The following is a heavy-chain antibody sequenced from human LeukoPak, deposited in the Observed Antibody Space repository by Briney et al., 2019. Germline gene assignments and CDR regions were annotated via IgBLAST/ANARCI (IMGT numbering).Heavy chain of an antibody. CDR3: ARVAPDYGDYVGLDY. D-gene: IGHD4-17*01. Sequence: AGGSLRLSCAASGFTVSSNYMGLVRQAPGKGVEWGSVIYSGGSTYYADSVKGRFTISRDNSKNTLYLQMNSLRAEDTAVYYCARVAPDYGDYVGLDYWGQGTLVTVSS. V-gene: IGHV3-66*02. CDR1: GFTVSSNY. J-gene: IGHJ4*02. CDR2: IYSGGST.